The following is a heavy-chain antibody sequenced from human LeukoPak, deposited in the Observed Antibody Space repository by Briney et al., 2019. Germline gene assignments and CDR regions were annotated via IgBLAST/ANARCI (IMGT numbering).Heavy chain of an antibody. V-gene: IGHV3-23*01. CDR1: GFTFSSYA. D-gene: IGHD3-22*01. CDR3: AQNRVVVITTFDY. CDR2: ISGSGGST. Sequence: PGGSLRLSCAASGFTFSSYAMSWVRQAPGKGLEWVSAISGSGGSTYYADSAKGRFTISRDNSKNTLYLQMNSLRAEDTAVYYCAQNRVVVITTFDYWGQGTLVTVSS. J-gene: IGHJ4*02.